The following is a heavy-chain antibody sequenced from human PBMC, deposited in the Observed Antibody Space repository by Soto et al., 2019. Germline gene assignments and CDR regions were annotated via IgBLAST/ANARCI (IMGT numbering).Heavy chain of an antibody. D-gene: IGHD3-3*01. V-gene: IGHV2-5*01. CDR1: GFSLSTSGGG. CDR2: IYWNDDK. Sequence: SGPTLVNPTQTLALTCTFSGFSLSTSGGGVGWIRQPPGKALEWLALIYWNDDKRYSPSLKSRLTITKDTSKNQVVLTMTIMDPVDTATYYCGHQNHDFWSGYQLNYWGQGTLVTVSS. J-gene: IGHJ4*02. CDR3: GHQNHDFWSGYQLNY.